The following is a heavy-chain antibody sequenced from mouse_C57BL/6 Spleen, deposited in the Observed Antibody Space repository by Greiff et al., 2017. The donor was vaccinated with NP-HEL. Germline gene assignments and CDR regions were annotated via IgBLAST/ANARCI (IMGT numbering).Heavy chain of an antibody. V-gene: IGHV1-26*01. CDR1: GYTFTDYY. CDR2: INPNNGGT. Sequence: EVQLQQSGPELVKPGASVKISCKASGYTFTDYYMNWVKQSHGKSLEWIGDINPNNGGTSYNQKFKGKATLTVDKSSSTAYMELRSLTSEDSAVYYCAREAITSYFDVWGTGTTVTVSS. D-gene: IGHD1-1*01. CDR3: AREAITSYFDV. J-gene: IGHJ1*03.